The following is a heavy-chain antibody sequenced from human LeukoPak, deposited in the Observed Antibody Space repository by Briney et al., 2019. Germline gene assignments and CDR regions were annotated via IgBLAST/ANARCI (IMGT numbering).Heavy chain of an antibody. V-gene: IGHV4-39*01. J-gene: IGHJ3*02. Sequence: PSETLSLTCSVSGXYISSSSAYCGWIRQPPGKGLEWIGSMYYSGSSYYNPSHKSRITISLDTSKSQSSLNLTSVTAADTAVYYCARVRGDAFDIWGQGTMFTVSS. CDR3: ARVRGDAFDI. D-gene: IGHD3-10*01. CDR2: MYYSGSS. CDR1: GXYISSSSAY.